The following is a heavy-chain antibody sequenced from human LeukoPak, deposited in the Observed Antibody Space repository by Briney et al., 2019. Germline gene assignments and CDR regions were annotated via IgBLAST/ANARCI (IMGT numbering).Heavy chain of an antibody. CDR3: ARVQRLDY. Sequence: ASLKVSCKASGYTFTGYYIHRVRQAPGQGLEWMGWINPYNAYTHYAQKFQGRVTMTRDTSISTVYIELSSLTSDDTAVYYCARVQRLDYWGQGTLVTVSS. V-gene: IGHV1-2*02. CDR2: INPYNAYT. D-gene: IGHD6-25*01. J-gene: IGHJ4*02. CDR1: GYTFTGYY.